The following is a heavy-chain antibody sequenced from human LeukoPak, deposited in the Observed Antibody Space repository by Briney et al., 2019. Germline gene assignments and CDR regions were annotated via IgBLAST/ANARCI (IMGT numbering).Heavy chain of an antibody. CDR2: IYTSGST. V-gene: IGHV4-4*07. J-gene: IGHJ4*02. CDR3: ARDQGSYDSSGYPFDY. Sequence: SETLSLTCTVSGGSISSYYWSWIRQPAGKGLEWIGRIYTSGSTNYNPSLKSRVTVSVDTSKNQFSLKLSSVTAADTAVYYCARDQGSYDSSGYPFDYWGQGTLVTVSS. D-gene: IGHD3-22*01. CDR1: GGSISSYY.